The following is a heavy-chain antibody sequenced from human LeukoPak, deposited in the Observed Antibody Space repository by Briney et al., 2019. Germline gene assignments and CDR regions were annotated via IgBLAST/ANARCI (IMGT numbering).Heavy chain of an antibody. Sequence: SETLSLTCTVSGGSISSYYWSWIRQPPGKGLEWIGYISYSGSTKFNPSLKSRVTISVDTSKNQFTLELSSVTAADTAFYYCARHPLLVGVTFHAAFDIWGPGTMVSLSS. CDR1: GGSISSYY. V-gene: IGHV4-59*08. CDR2: ISYSGST. J-gene: IGHJ3*02. CDR3: ARHPLLVGVTFHAAFDI. D-gene: IGHD1-26*01.